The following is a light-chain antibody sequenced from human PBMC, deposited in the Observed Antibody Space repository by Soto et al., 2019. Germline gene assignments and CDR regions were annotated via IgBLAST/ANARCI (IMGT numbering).Light chain of an antibody. V-gene: IGKV1-5*01. Sequence: DIRMTQSPSTLSASVGDRVTITCRASQGISGWLAWYQQKPGKAPKLLIYDASSLESGVPSRFSGSGSGTEFPLTISSLRPDDFETYYCQQYNSYWTFGQGTKVEIK. CDR1: QGISGW. CDR2: DAS. CDR3: QQYNSYWT. J-gene: IGKJ1*01.